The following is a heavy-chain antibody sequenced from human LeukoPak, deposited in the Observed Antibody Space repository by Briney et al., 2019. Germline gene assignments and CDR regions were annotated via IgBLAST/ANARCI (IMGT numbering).Heavy chain of an antibody. D-gene: IGHD3-22*01. CDR1: GGTFSSYA. J-gene: IGHJ3*02. CDR3: ARVPPDYYCDSSGYFTSDAFDI. CDR2: IIPIFGTA. V-gene: IGHV1-69*13. Sequence: SVKVSCKASGGTFSSYAISWVRQAPGQGLEWMGGIIPIFGTANYAQKFQGRVTITADESTSTAYMELSSLRSEDTAVYYCARVPPDYYCDSSGYFTSDAFDIWGQGTMVTVSS.